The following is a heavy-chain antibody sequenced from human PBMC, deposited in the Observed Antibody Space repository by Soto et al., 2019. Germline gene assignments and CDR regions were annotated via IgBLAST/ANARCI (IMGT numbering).Heavy chain of an antibody. CDR1: GYTFTSYA. D-gene: IGHD2-21*02. CDR3: ARSIVVVTALDY. Sequence: QVQLVQSGAEEKKPGASVKVSCKASGYTFTSYAVHWVRQAPGQRLEWMGWINAGNGNTKNSQKFQGRVTVTRDTSASTAYMELSSLRSEDTAVYYCARSIVVVTALDYWGQGTLVTVSS. J-gene: IGHJ4*02. CDR2: INAGNGNT. V-gene: IGHV1-3*05.